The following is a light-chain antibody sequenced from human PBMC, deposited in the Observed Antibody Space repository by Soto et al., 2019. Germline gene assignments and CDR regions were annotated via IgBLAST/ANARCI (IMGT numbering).Light chain of an antibody. CDR1: QDIRNE. J-gene: IGKJ1*01. V-gene: IGKV1-6*01. Sequence: AIQMTQSPSSLSASVGDRVTITCRASQDIRNELGWYQQKPGKAPKLLIYVASSLQSGVPSRFSGSGSGTDFTLTISSLQPDDFATYYCLQDHNYPRTFGQGTQVEMK. CDR2: VAS. CDR3: LQDHNYPRT.